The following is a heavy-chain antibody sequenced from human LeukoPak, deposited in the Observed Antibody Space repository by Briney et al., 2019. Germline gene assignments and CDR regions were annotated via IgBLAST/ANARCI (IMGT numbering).Heavy chain of an antibody. CDR2: MNPNSGNT. CDR3: ARDNDFWSGYYYY. CDR1: GYTFTGYS. J-gene: IGHJ4*02. V-gene: IGHV1-8*03. Sequence: ASVKVSCKASGYTFTGYSMHWVRQATGQGLEWMGWMNPNSGNTGYAQKFQGRVTITRNTSISTAYMELSRLRSDDTAVYYCARDNDFWSGYYYYWGQGTLVTVSS. D-gene: IGHD3-3*01.